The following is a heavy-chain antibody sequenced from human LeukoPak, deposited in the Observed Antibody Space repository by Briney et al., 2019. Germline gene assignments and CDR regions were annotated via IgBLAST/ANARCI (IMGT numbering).Heavy chain of an antibody. CDR1: GYTFTSYG. CDR3: ASPYCSGGTCYEHDAFDI. V-gene: IGHV1-18*01. Sequence: ASVKVSCKSSGYTFTSYGISWVRQAPGQGLEWMGWISVYNGNTNYAQKLQGRVTMTTDTSTSTAYMELRSLRSDDTAVYYCASPYCSGGTCYEHDAFDIWGQGTMVTVS. D-gene: IGHD2-15*01. CDR2: ISVYNGNT. J-gene: IGHJ3*02.